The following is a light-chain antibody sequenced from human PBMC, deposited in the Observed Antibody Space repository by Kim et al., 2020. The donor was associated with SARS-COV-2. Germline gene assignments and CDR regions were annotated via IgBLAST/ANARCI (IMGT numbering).Light chain of an antibody. CDR1: KLGDKY. J-gene: IGLJ2*01. CDR3: QAWDRNVV. Sequence: SYELTQPPSVSVSPGQTASITCSGDKLGDKYACWYQQKPGQSPVLVMYQDNKRPSGIPERFSGSNFGNTATLTISATQAMDEADYYCQAWDRNVVFGGGTQLTVL. CDR2: QDN. V-gene: IGLV3-1*01.